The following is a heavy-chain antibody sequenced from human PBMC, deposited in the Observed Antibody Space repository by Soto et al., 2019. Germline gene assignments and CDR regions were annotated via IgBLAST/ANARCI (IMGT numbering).Heavy chain of an antibody. J-gene: IGHJ4*02. Sequence: EVQLVESGGDLVQPGGSLRLSCAASGFTFSSYEMNWVRQAPGKGLEWVSYISSSGSTIYYADSVKGRFTISRDNAKNSLYLQMNSLRAEDTAVYYCARGYYDFWSGYYYWGQGTLVTVSS. V-gene: IGHV3-48*03. CDR3: ARGYYDFWSGYYY. CDR1: GFTFSSYE. CDR2: ISSSGSTI. D-gene: IGHD3-3*01.